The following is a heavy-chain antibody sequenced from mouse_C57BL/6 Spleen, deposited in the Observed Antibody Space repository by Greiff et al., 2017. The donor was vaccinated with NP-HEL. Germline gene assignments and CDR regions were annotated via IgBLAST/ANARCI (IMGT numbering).Heavy chain of an antibody. V-gene: IGHV1-54*01. Sequence: QVQLQQSGAELVRPGTSVKVSCKASGYAFTNYLIEWVKQRPGQGLEWIGLINPGSGGTNYNEKFKGKATLTADKSSSTAYMQLSSLTSEDSAVYFCARTDDGYYYAMDYWGQGTSVTVSS. CDR1: GYAFTNYL. CDR3: ARTDDGYYYAMDY. J-gene: IGHJ4*01. D-gene: IGHD2-3*01. CDR2: INPGSGGT.